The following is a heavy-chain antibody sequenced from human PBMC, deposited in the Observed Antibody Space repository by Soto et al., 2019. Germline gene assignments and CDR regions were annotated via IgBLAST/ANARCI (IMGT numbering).Heavy chain of an antibody. CDR3: ARDQLTSEQLGPLNYYYYGMDV. CDR1: GYTFTGYY. D-gene: IGHD6-6*01. CDR2: INPNSGGT. Sequence: WASVKVSCKASGYTFTGYYMHWVRQAPGQGLEWMGWINPNSGGTNYAQKFQGRVTMTRDTSISTAYMELSRLRSDDTAVYYCARDQLTSEQLGPLNYYYYGMDVWGQGTTVTVSS. J-gene: IGHJ6*02. V-gene: IGHV1-2*02.